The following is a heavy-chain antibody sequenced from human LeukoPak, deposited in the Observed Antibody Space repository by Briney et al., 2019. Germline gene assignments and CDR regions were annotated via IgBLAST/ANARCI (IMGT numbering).Heavy chain of an antibody. CDR3: ARRRGDGSGNYYIKYYYDYYMDV. D-gene: IGHD3-10*01. J-gene: IGHJ6*03. CDR1: GGSISSGSYY. Sequence: SETLSLTCTVSGGSISSGSYYWSWIRQPAGKGLEWIGRIYTSGSTNYNPSLKSRVTISIDTSKNQFSLRLSSVTAADTAVYYCARRRGDGSGNYYIKYYYDYYMDVWGKGSTVTVSS. V-gene: IGHV4-61*02. CDR2: IYTSGST.